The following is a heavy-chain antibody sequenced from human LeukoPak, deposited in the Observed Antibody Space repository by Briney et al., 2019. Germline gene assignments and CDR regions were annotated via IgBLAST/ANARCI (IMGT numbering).Heavy chain of an antibody. J-gene: IGHJ6*03. D-gene: IGHD3-10*01. CDR1: GFTFGDYA. CDR3: TREVTMVRGVLYYYYYYMDV. Sequence: PGGSLRLSCTASGFTFGDYAMSWARQAPGKGLEWVGFIRSKAYGGTTEYAASVKGRFTISRDDSKSIAYLQMNSLKTEDTAVYYCTREVTMVRGVLYYYYYYMDVWGKGTTVTISS. V-gene: IGHV3-49*04. CDR2: IRSKAYGGTT.